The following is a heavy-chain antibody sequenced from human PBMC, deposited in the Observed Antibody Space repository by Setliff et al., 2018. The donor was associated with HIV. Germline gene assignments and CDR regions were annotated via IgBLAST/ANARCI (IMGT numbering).Heavy chain of an antibody. CDR3: ARDCSGSYYYYYYMDV. Sequence: GASVKVSCKASGGSFYNSTISWVRQAPGQGLEWMGGIIPIFGTANYARKFQGRVTITADESTNTAYMELSSLRSEDTAMYYCARDCSGSYYYYYYMDVWGKGTTVTVSS. V-gene: IGHV1-69*13. CDR2: IIPIFGTA. J-gene: IGHJ6*03. CDR1: GGSFYNST. D-gene: IGHD1-26*01.